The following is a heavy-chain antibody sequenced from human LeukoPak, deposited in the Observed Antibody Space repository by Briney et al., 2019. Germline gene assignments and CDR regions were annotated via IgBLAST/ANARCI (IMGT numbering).Heavy chain of an antibody. CDR1: GYSISSGYY. Sequence: PSETLSLTCTVSGYSISSGYYWGWIRQPPGKGLEWIGSIYHSGSTYYNPSLKSRVTISVDTSKNQFSLELSSVTAADTAVYYCARKPIVNSAWYYFDYWGQGTLVTISS. J-gene: IGHJ4*02. CDR2: IYHSGST. D-gene: IGHD3-22*01. CDR3: ARKPIVNSAWYYFDY. V-gene: IGHV4-38-2*02.